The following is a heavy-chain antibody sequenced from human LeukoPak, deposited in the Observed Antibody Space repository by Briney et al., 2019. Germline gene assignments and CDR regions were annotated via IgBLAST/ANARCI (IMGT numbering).Heavy chain of an antibody. J-gene: IGHJ4*02. D-gene: IGHD3-9*01. CDR3: AKDLYYDLLTKIDY. V-gene: IGHV3-9*01. CDR1: GFTFDDYA. Sequence: GGSLRLSCAASGFTFDDYAMHWVRQAPGKGLEWVSGISWNSGSIGYADSVKGRFTISRDNAKNSLYLQMNSLRAEDTALYYCAKDLYYDLLTKIDYWGQGTLVTVSS. CDR2: ISWNSGSI.